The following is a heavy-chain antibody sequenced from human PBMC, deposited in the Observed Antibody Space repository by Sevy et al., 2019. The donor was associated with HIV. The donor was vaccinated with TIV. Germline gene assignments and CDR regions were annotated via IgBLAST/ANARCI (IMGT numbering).Heavy chain of an antibody. CDR3: ARINGDYGGYDY. V-gene: IGHV4-30-2*01. D-gene: IGHD4-17*01. J-gene: IGHJ4*02. Sequence: SETLSLTCAVSGGSISSGGYSWSWIRQPPGKGPEWIGYIYHSGSTHYNPSLKSRVTISVDRSKNQFSLKLSSVTAADTAVYYCARINGDYGGYDYWGQGTLVTVSS. CDR2: IYHSGST. CDR1: GGSISSGGYS.